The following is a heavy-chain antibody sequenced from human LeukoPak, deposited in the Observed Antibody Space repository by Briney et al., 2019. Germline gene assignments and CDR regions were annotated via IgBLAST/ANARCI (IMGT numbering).Heavy chain of an antibody. CDR2: INPNSGGT. CDR3: AQFDAYYYDSSGYYPPGDY. D-gene: IGHD3-22*01. V-gene: IGHV1-2*02. J-gene: IGHJ4*02. CDR1: GYTFTGYY. Sequence: GASVKVSCKASGYTFTGYYMHWVRQAPGQGLEWMGWINPNSGGTNYAQKFQGRVTMTRDTSISTAYMELSRLRSDDTAVYYCAQFDAYYYDSSGYYPPGDYWGQGTLVTVSP.